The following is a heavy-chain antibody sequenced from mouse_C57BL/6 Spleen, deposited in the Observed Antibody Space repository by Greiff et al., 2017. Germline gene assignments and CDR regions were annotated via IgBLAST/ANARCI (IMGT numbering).Heavy chain of an antibody. CDR2: IDPSDSET. CDR3: ARGYYGSSEGWYFDV. Sequence: QVQLQQPGAELVRPGSSVKLSCKASGYTFTSYWMHWVKQRPIQGLEWIGNIDPSDSETHYNQKFKDKATLTVDKSSSTAYMQLSSLTSEDSAVYYCARGYYGSSEGWYFDVWGTGTTVTVSS. CDR1: GYTFTSYW. D-gene: IGHD1-1*01. V-gene: IGHV1-52*01. J-gene: IGHJ1*03.